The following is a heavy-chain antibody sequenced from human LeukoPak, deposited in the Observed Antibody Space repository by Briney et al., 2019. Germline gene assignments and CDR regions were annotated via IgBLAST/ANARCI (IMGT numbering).Heavy chain of an antibody. CDR2: IIPIFGTA. Sequence: ASVKVSCKASGGTFSSYAISWVRQAPGQGLEWMGGIIPIFGTANYAQKFQGRVTITADESTSTAYMELSSLRSEGTAVYYCATLMTTSGGGLETFDIWGQGTMVTVSS. V-gene: IGHV1-69*13. D-gene: IGHD3-16*01. CDR3: ATLMTTSGGGLETFDI. CDR1: GGTFSSYA. J-gene: IGHJ3*02.